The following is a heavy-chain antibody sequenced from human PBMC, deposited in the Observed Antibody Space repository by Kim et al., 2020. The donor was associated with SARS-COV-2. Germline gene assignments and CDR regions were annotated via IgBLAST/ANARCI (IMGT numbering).Heavy chain of an antibody. CDR2: ISYDGSNK. J-gene: IGHJ4*02. CDR3: AKDSRAAADLEPFDY. D-gene: IGHD6-13*01. CDR1: GFTFSSYG. V-gene: IGHV3-30*18. Sequence: GGSLRLSCAASGFTFSSYGMHWVRQAPGKGLEWVAVISYDGSNKYYADSVKGRFTISRDNSKNTLYLQMNSLRAEDTAVYYCAKDSRAAADLEPFDYWGQGSLVTVSS.